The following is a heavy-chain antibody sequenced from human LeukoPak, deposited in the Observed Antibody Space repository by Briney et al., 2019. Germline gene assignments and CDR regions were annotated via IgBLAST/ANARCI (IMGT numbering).Heavy chain of an antibody. CDR3: ARRPHYYDSTNYLDY. D-gene: IGHD3-22*01. Sequence: ASVKVSCKASGYTFTSYYMHWVRQAPGQGLEWMGIINPSGGSTSYAQKFQGRVTMTGDMSTGTAYMELSSMRSEDTAVYYCARRPHYYDSTNYLDYWGQGTLVTVSS. J-gene: IGHJ4*02. CDR1: GYTFTSYY. V-gene: IGHV1-46*01. CDR2: INPSGGST.